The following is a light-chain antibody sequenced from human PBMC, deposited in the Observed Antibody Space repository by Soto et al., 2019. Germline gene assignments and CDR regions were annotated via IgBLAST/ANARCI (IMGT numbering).Light chain of an antibody. CDR1: SSDVGGYNF. Sequence: QSALTQPASVSGSPGQSITISCTGTSSDVGGYNFVSWYQQHPGKAPKLMIYEVRNRPSGVSNRFSGSKSGNTASLTISGLHADDEADYYCSSCTSISTVVFGGGTKVTVL. V-gene: IGLV2-14*01. CDR3: SSCTSISTVV. CDR2: EVR. J-gene: IGLJ2*01.